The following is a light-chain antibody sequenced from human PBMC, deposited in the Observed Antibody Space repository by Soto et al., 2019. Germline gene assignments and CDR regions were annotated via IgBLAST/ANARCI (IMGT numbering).Light chain of an antibody. V-gene: IGLV2-8*01. CDR2: GGT. CDR3: KYYAGGDRWV. Sequence: QSVRTQPPSASGSPGQSVTISCTGTSSDVGTRGYVCWYQQHAGKAPKLMISGGTKRRSGVPDPFSGSKSANTASLTGTGLQAEDESDYYCKYYAGGDRWVFGGGTKLTVL. J-gene: IGLJ3*02. CDR1: SSDVGTRGY.